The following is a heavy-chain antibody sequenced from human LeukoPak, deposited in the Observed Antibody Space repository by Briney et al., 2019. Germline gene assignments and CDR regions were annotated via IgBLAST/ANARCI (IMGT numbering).Heavy chain of an antibody. CDR2: IKQAGSEN. CDR1: GFIFSSYW. J-gene: IGHJ6*03. CDR3: AKEEANYYYYMDV. Sequence: PGGSLRLSCAASGFIFSSYWMTWVRQAPGKGLEWVANIKQAGSENSYVDSVKGRFTISRDNSKNTLYLQMNSLRAEDTAVYYCAKEEANYYYYMDVWGKGTTVTVS. V-gene: IGHV3-7*03.